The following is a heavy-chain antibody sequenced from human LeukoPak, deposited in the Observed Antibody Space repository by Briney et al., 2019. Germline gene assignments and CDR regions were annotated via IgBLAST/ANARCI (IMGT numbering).Heavy chain of an antibody. CDR3: ARAGQWHYFDY. J-gene: IGHJ4*02. CDR1: GGSISSSSYY. V-gene: IGHV4-39*07. CDR2: IYYSGST. Sequence: SETLSLTCTVSGGSISSSSYYWGWLRQPPGTGLEWIGSIYYSGSTYYNPSLKSRVTISVDTSKNQFSLKLSSVTAADTAVYYCARAGQWHYFDYWGQGTLVTVSS. D-gene: IGHD6-19*01.